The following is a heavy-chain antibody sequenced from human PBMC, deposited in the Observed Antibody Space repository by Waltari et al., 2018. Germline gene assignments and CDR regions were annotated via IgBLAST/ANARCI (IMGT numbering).Heavy chain of an antibody. D-gene: IGHD6-13*01. CDR2: INPSSGGT. J-gene: IGHJ6*03. CDR1: GYTFTGSF. V-gene: IGHV1-2*02. CDR3: ARDDAAAAGSYMDV. Sequence: QVQLVQSGAEVKKPGASVKGSCKASGYTFTGSFIPGVRQAPGQGLEWMGWINPSSGGTNYAQKFQGRVTMTRDTSISTAFMELSSLRSDDTAVFYCARDDAAAAGSYMDVWGKGTTVTVSS.